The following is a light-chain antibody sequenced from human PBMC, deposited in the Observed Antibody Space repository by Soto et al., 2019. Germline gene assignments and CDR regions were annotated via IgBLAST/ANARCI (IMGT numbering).Light chain of an antibody. Sequence: QSALTQPASVSGSPGQSITISCTGTSSDVGNYNLVSWYQHHPGKAPKLMIYEDNKRPSGVSNRFSGSKSGNTASLTISGLQAEDEADYYCCSYAGSSTPYVFGTGTKLTVL. J-gene: IGLJ1*01. CDR1: SSDVGNYNL. CDR3: CSYAGSSTPYV. V-gene: IGLV2-23*01. CDR2: EDN.